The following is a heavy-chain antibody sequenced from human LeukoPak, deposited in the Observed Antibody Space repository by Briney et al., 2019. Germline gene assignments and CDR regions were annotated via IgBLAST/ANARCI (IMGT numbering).Heavy chain of an antibody. Sequence: PGGSLRLSCAASGFTFSSYWMHWVRQAPGKGLEWVSRINSDGSSTSYADSVKGRFTISRDNAKNTLYLQMNSLRAEDTAMYYCARGSGDYYYYYYAMDVWGQGTTVTVSS. J-gene: IGHJ6*02. D-gene: IGHD4-17*01. CDR3: ARGSGDYYYYYYAMDV. V-gene: IGHV3-74*01. CDR2: INSDGSST. CDR1: GFTFSSYW.